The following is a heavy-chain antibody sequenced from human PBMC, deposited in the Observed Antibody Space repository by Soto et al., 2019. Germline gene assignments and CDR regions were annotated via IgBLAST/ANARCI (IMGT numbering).Heavy chain of an antibody. CDR2: ISYDGINK. CDR3: ARDSFEGGSRGRLARGFDY. V-gene: IGHV3-30-3*01. J-gene: IGHJ4*02. D-gene: IGHD1-26*01. CDR1: GFTFSSYS. Sequence: GGSLRLSGAGSGFTFSSYSMHWVRQAPGKGLEWVAVISYDGINKYYADSVKGRFTISRDNSKNTLYLQMNSLRAEDTAVYYWARDSFEGGSRGRLARGFDYCGQGTLVTVSS.